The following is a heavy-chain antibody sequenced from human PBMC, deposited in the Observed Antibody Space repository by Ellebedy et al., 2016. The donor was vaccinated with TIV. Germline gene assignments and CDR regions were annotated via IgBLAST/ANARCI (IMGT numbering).Heavy chain of an antibody. CDR1: GFTFSSYS. V-gene: IGHV3-48*01. D-gene: IGHD4-11*01. Sequence: GESLKIPCAAPGFTFSSYSMNWVRQAPGKGLEWVSYISSSSSNIYYADSVKCRFTISRDNAKNALYLQMNSLRVEDTAVYYCARGAGDSNYDLWGMDVWGQGTTVTVSS. CDR3: ARGAGDSNYDLWGMDV. CDR2: ISSSSSNI. J-gene: IGHJ6*02.